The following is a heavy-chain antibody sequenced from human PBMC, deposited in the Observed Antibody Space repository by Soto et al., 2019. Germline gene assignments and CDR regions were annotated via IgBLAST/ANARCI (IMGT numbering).Heavy chain of an antibody. Sequence: QVQLVQSGAEVKKPGSSVKVSCKASGGTFSSYAISWVRQAPGQGLEWMGRIIPIFGTANYAQKFQGRVTITADEPTSTAYMELISLRSEYTAVYYCARVGYVSELLELPSYYYYGMDVRGQGTTVTVSS. J-gene: IGHJ6*02. CDR3: ARVGYVSELLELPSYYYYGMDV. CDR2: IIPIFGTA. CDR1: GGTFSSYA. D-gene: IGHD1-7*01. V-gene: IGHV1-69*18.